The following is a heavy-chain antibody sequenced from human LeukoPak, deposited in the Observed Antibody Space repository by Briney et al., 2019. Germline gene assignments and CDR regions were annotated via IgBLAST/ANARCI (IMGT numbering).Heavy chain of an antibody. CDR1: GGTFSSYA. J-gene: IGHJ4*02. V-gene: IGHV1-69*05. D-gene: IGHD6-19*01. Sequence: SVKVSCKASGGTFSSYAISWVRQAPGQGLEWMGRIIPIFGTANYAQKFQGRVTNTTDESTGTAYMELSSLRSEDTAVYYCAREVSSGWPFPFDYWGQGTLVTVSS. CDR2: IIPIFGTA. CDR3: AREVSSGWPFPFDY.